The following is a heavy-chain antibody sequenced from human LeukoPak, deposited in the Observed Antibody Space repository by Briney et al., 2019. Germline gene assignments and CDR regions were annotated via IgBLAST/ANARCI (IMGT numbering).Heavy chain of an antibody. D-gene: IGHD1-26*01. Sequence: SETLSLTCTVSGGSISISGYYWGWIRQPPGKGLEWIASIYYSGSIYYNPSLKSRVTISVDTSKNQLSLKLSSLTAADTAVYYCARHEYSGSYYGLSWFDPWGQGTLVTVSA. CDR3: ARHEYSGSYYGLSWFDP. V-gene: IGHV4-39*01. CDR2: IYYSGSI. J-gene: IGHJ5*02. CDR1: GGSISISGYY.